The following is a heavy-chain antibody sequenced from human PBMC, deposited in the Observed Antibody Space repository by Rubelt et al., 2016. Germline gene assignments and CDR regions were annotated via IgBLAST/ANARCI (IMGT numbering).Heavy chain of an antibody. CDR1: GFTFSSYW. D-gene: IGHD2-2*01. V-gene: IGHV3-7*01. J-gene: IGHJ4*02. CDR2: IKQDGSEK. Sequence: RGESGGGLVQPGGSLRLSCAASGFTFSSYWMSWVRQAPGKGLEWVADIKQDGSEKYYVDSVKGRFTISRDNDKNSRYLQIKSLRAEETAVYYCAREAIKVVPAAAYFDYWGQGTLVTVSS. CDR3: AREAIKVVPAAAYFDY.